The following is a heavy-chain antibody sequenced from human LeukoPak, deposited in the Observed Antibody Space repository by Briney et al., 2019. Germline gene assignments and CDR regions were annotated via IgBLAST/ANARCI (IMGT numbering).Heavy chain of an antibody. V-gene: IGHV3-20*04. CDR2: MNWNGGST. J-gene: IGHJ4*02. D-gene: IGHD3-9*01. CDR1: GFTFDDYG. CDR3: ARVTLTGYYAFDY. Sequence: GGSLRLSCAASGFTFDDYGMTWVRQAPGKGLECVSGMNWNGGSTTYADSVKGRFTISRDNAKNSLYLQMNSLRAEDTAVYYCARVTLTGYYAFDYWGQGTLVTVSS.